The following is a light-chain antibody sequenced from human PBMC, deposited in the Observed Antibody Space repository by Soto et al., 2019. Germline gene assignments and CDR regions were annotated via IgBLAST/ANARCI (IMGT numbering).Light chain of an antibody. CDR3: SSYTITSTYF. Sequence: QSALTQPPSVSGSPGQSVTISCTGTSSDVGSYNRVSWYQQPPGTAPKLMIYDVSNRPSGVPDRFSGSKSGNAASLTISGLRAEDEADYYCSSYTITSTYFFGTGTKVTVL. V-gene: IGLV2-18*02. J-gene: IGLJ1*01. CDR1: SSDVGSYNR. CDR2: DVS.